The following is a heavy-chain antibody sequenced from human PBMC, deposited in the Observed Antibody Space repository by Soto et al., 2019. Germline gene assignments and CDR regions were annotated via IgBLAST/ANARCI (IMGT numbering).Heavy chain of an antibody. CDR2: IDYNGVT. D-gene: IGHD2-15*01. J-gene: IGHJ4*02. CDR1: GGSIYRSGYY. CDR3: GKVLVGATGHTDSDS. V-gene: IGHV4-39*01. Sequence: SETLSLTCTVSGGSIYRSGYYWAWIRQPPGRGLEWIGNIDYNGVTYSNPSLKSRVTISRDTSKNQFSLKLTSVTAADTALYYCGKVLVGATGHTDSDSWGPGTLVTVSS.